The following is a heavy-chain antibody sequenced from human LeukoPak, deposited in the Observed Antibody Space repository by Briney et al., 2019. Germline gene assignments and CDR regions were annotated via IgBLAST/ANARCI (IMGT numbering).Heavy chain of an antibody. J-gene: IGHJ4*02. CDR2: IKQDGSEK. CDR1: GFTFSNDW. CDR3: ARRRDRGFDY. V-gene: IGHV3-7*01. Sequence: GGSLRLSCAASGFTFSNDWMSWVRQAPGKGLEWVANIKQDGSEKYYVDSVKGRFTISRDNAKNSLYLQMNSLRAEDTAVYYCARRRDRGFDYWGQGTLVTVSS. D-gene: IGHD5-24*01.